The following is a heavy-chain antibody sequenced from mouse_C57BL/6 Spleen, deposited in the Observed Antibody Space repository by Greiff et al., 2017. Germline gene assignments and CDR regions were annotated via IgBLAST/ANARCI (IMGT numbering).Heavy chain of an antibody. CDR2: INPYNGGT. Sequence: EVKLVESGPVLVKPGASVKMSCKASGYTFTDYYMNWVKQSHGKSLEWIGVINPYNGGTSYNQKFKGKATLTVDQSSSTAYMELNSLTSEDSAVYYCARDGFIYYGNSGGAMDYWGQGTSVTVSS. D-gene: IGHD2-1*01. V-gene: IGHV1-19*01. J-gene: IGHJ4*01. CDR3: ARDGFIYYGNSGGAMDY. CDR1: GYTFTDYY.